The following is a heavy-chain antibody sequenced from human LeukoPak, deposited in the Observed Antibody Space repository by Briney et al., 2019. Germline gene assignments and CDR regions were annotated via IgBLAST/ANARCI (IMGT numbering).Heavy chain of an antibody. CDR1: GFTFRTSG. D-gene: IGHD6-19*01. J-gene: IGHJ4*02. Sequence: PGGSLRLSCAASGFTFRTSGMHWVRQAPGKGLEWVAFIQYHGRDKYYADSVKGRLTISRDNSKNTPYMEANSLRAEDTAVYYCAREGGRTVAGTFDNWGQGTLVTVSS. CDR2: IQYHGRDK. CDR3: AREGGRTVAGTFDN. V-gene: IGHV3-30*02.